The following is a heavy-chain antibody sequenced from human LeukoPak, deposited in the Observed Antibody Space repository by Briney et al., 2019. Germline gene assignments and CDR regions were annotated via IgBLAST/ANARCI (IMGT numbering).Heavy chain of an antibody. CDR2: IYSSGSP. J-gene: IGHJ5*02. Sequence: PSETLSLTCTVSGDSITSNRNSWGWIRQPPGKGLEWIGAIYSSGSPYYNPSLQSRVTISVDTSKNQFSLRLSSVTAADTAVYYCASGVWALSWGQGTLVTVSS. CDR3: ASGVWALS. V-gene: IGHV4-39*01. D-gene: IGHD2-21*02. CDR1: GDSITSNRNS.